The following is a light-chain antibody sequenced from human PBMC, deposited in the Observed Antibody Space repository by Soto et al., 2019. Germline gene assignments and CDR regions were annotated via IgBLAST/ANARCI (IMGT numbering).Light chain of an antibody. CDR3: QQYNNWPRT. CDR1: QNIGNS. CDR2: GAS. V-gene: IGKV3-15*01. J-gene: IGKJ1*01. Sequence: IVMTQSPATLSISPGQRASLYCRASQNIGNSLAWYQQNPGQAPRLLIHGASTRATGFPARFSGSGSGTDFTLTISSLQSEDFAVYYCQQYNNWPRTFGQGTKVDIK.